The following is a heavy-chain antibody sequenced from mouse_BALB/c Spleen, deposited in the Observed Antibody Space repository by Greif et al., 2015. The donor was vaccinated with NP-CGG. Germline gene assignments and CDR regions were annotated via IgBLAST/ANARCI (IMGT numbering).Heavy chain of an antibody. J-gene: IGHJ2*01. D-gene: IGHD1-2*01. Sequence: QVQLQQSGAELVKPGASVKLSCKASGYTFISYYMYWVKQRPGQGLEWIGEINPSNGGANLNEKFKSKATLTVDKSSSTAYMQLSSLTAEDSAVYFWTRGRRRYFDFWGQGTTLTVSS. CDR1: GYTFISYY. CDR3: TRGRRRYFDF. CDR2: INPSNGGA. V-gene: IGHV1S81*02.